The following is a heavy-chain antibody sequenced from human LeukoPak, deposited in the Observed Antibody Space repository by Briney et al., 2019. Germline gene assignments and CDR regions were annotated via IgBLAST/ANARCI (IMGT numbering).Heavy chain of an antibody. D-gene: IGHD1-26*01. CDR2: IDWDDDK. Sequence: TLSLTCAVSGGSISSGDYSWSWIRQPPGKALEWLARIDWDDDKYYSTSLKTRLTISKDTSKNQVVLTMTNMDPVDTATYYCARISGSYYFGDAFDIWGQGTMVTVSS. V-gene: IGHV2-70*11. CDR3: ARISGSYYFGDAFDI. J-gene: IGHJ3*02. CDR1: GGSISSGDYS.